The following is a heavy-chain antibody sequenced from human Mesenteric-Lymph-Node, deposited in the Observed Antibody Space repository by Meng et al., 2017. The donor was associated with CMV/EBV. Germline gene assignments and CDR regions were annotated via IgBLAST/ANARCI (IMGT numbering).Heavy chain of an antibody. D-gene: IGHD2-8*02. CDR2: IGLDDTDR. CDR1: GFTFDSYA. J-gene: IGHJ4*02. CDR3: VKDTGRGDY. V-gene: IGHV3-30*02. Sequence: GSLRLSCAVSGFTFDSYAMHWVRQAPGKGLEWVAFIGLDDTDRQYADSVEGRFTINRDNAKSTLHLQMNTLRNDDTAVYYCVKDTGRGDYWGQGTLVTVSS.